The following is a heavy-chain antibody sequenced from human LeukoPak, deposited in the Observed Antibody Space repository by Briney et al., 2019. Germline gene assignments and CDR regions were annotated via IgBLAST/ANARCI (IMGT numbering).Heavy chain of an antibody. D-gene: IGHD2-15*01. J-gene: IGHJ1*01. CDR3: ARLGSGDSAQYFHD. CDR1: GGSISSHY. Sequence: SETLSLTCTVSGGSISSHYWSWIRQPPGKGLEWIGYIYYSGSTNYNPSLKSRVTISVDTSKKQFSLKLRSVTAADTAVYYCARLGSGDSAQYFHDWGQGTLVTVSS. V-gene: IGHV4-59*11. CDR2: IYYSGST.